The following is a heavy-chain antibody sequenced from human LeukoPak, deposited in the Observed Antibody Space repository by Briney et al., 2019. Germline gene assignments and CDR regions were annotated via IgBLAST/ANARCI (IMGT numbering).Heavy chain of an antibody. J-gene: IGHJ4*02. CDR1: GFTFSSYW. CDR3: ARGLGSTLFDY. V-gene: IGHV3-33*08. Sequence: PGGSLRLSCAASGFTFSSYWMSWVRQAPGKGLEWVALVWFDGSNKYYADSVKGRFTISRDNSKNTLYLQMNSLRAEDTAVYYCARGLGSTLFDYWGQGTLVTVSS. CDR2: VWFDGSNK. D-gene: IGHD3-10*01.